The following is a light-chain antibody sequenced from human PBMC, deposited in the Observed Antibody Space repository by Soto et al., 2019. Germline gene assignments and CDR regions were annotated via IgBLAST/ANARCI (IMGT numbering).Light chain of an antibody. Sequence: VLTQTPLSSPVTIGQSASFSCRSNESLVHTNGDIYFNWLQQRPGQPPRLLIYKISERFSGVPDRLSGSVAGTDFTLKSSRVEVEYVGVYYCMQGTHFPRTFGQGTRVEIQ. CDR2: KIS. CDR3: MQGTHFPRT. CDR1: ESLVHTNGDIY. V-gene: IGKV2-24*01. J-gene: IGKJ1*01.